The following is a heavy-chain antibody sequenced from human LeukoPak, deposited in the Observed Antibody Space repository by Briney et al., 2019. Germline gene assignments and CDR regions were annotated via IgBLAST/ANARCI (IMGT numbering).Heavy chain of an antibody. D-gene: IGHD5-12*01. CDR3: ARAGADSGYDSAFDI. CDR2: FDPADGET. Sequence: VASVKVSCKVSGYTLTELSMHWVRQAPGKGLEWMGGFDPADGETIYAQKFQGRVTMTRDTSTSTVYMELSSLRSEDTAVYYCARAGADSGYDSAFDIWGQGTMVTVSS. V-gene: IGHV1-24*01. J-gene: IGHJ3*02. CDR1: GYTLTELS.